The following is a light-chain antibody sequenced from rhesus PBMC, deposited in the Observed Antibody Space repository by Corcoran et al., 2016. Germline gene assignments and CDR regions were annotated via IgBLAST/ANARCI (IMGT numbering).Light chain of an antibody. CDR3: LQHNRYPLT. J-gene: IGKJ4*01. CDR2: AAT. V-gene: IGKV1-28*03. Sequence: DIQMTQSPSSLSASVGDTVTITCRASQGISSYLNWFQQKPGKAPKLLIYAATSLESWVPSRFSGTGSGTDFTLTIRSLQPEGFAVYYCLQHNRYPLTFGGGTKVELK. CDR1: QGISSY.